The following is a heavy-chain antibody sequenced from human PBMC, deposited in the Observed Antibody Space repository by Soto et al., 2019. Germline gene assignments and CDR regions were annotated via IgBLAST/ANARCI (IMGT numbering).Heavy chain of an antibody. CDR1: GASISGFY. CDR3: VSYGTKTLRDWFDP. V-gene: IGHV4-4*07. D-gene: IGHD1-1*01. J-gene: IGHJ5*02. Sequence: QVQLQESGPGLVKPSETLSLTCTVSGASISGFYWSWIRKSAGKGLEWIGRIYATGTTDYNPSLKSRVMMSVDTSKKQFSLTLRSVTAADTAVDYCVSYGTKTLRDWFDPWGQGISVTVSS. CDR2: IYATGTT.